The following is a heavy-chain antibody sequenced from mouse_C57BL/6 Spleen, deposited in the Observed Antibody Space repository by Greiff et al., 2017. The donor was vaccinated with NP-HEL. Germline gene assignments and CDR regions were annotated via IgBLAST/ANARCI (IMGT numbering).Heavy chain of an antibody. V-gene: IGHV1-19*01. J-gene: IGHJ4*01. CDR1: GYTFTDYY. CDR2: INPYNGGT. D-gene: IGHD2-5*01. CDR3: ARYPVYSKGGMDY. Sequence: EVQLQQSGPVLVKPGASVKMSCKASGYTFTDYYMNWVKQSHGKSLEWIGVINPYNGGTSYNQKFKGKATLTVDKSSSTAYMELNSLTSEDSAVYYCARYPVYSKGGMDYWGQGTSVTVSS.